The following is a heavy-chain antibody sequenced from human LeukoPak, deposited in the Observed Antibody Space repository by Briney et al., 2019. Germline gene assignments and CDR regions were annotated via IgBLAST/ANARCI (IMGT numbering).Heavy chain of an antibody. D-gene: IGHD1-7*01. V-gene: IGHV3-9*01. CDR2: ISRNGVII. J-gene: IGHJ4*02. Sequence: GRSLRLSCAASGFTLDDYAMHWVRQAPGKGLEWVSGISRNGVIIGYADSVKGRFTISRDNAKNSLYLQMNSLRAEDTALYYCAKDISLGTTPYYFDYWGQGTLVTVSS. CDR3: AKDISLGTTPYYFDY. CDR1: GFTLDDYA.